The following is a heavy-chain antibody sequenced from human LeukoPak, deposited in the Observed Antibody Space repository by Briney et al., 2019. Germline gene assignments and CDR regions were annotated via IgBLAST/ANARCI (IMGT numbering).Heavy chain of an antibody. J-gene: IGHJ5*02. V-gene: IGHV3-7*01. Sequence: GGSLRLSCAASGFTFSSYWMTWVRQAPGKGLEWVANIKQDGSAKYYVDSVKGRFTISRDNSKNTLYLQMNSLRAEDTAVYYCARESVVVVPAAISEGWFDPWGQGTLVTVSS. D-gene: IGHD2-2*01. CDR1: GFTFSSYW. CDR3: ARESVVVVPAAISEGWFDP. CDR2: IKQDGSAK.